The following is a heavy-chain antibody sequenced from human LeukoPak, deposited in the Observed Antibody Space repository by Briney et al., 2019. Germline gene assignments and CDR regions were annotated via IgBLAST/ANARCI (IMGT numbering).Heavy chain of an antibody. V-gene: IGHV3-64*01. J-gene: IGHJ5*02. CDR3: AKAGGPYSYGYRDWFDP. CDR1: GFTFSSYA. CDR2: ISSNGGST. D-gene: IGHD5-18*01. Sequence: GGSLRLSCAASGFTFSSYAMHWVRQAPGKGLEYVSAISSNGGSTYYANSVKGRFTISRDNSKNTLYLQMNSLRAEDTAVYYCAKAGGPYSYGYRDWFDPWGQGTLVTVSS.